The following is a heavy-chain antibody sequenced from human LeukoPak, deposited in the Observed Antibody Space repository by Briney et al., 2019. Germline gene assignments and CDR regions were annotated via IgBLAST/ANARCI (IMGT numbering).Heavy chain of an antibody. D-gene: IGHD3-22*01. Sequence: SETLSLTCTVSGGSISSYYWSWIRQRPGKGREWIGYIYYSGSTNYNPSLKSRVTISVDTSKNQFSLKLSSVTAADTAVYYCARGLYDSSGYLYWGQGTLVTVSS. CDR3: ARGLYDSSGYLY. CDR1: GGSISSYY. J-gene: IGHJ4*02. V-gene: IGHV4-59*01. CDR2: IYYSGST.